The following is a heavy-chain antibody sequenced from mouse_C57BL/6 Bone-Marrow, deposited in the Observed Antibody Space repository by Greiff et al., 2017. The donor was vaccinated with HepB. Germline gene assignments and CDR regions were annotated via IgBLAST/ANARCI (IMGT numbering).Heavy chain of an antibody. CDR1: EYEFPSHD. CDR3: ARPFLTSAWFAY. J-gene: IGHJ3*01. D-gene: IGHD1-1*01. V-gene: IGHV5-2*01. Sequence: VKLQESGGGLVQPGESLKLSCESNEYEFPSHDMSWVRKTPEKRLELVAAINSDGGSTYYPDTMERRFIISRDNTKKTLYLQMSSLRSEDTALYYCARPFLTSAWFAYWGQGTLVTVSA. CDR2: INSDGGST.